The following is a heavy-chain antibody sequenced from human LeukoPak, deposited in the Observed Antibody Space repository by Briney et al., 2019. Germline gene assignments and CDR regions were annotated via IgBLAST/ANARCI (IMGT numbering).Heavy chain of an antibody. CDR1: GFIFSRYW. CDR2: IYHTGSS. V-gene: IGHV4-4*02. J-gene: IGHJ4*02. Sequence: GSLRLSCAASGFIFSRYWMTWVRQPPGKGLEWIGDIYHTGSSNYNPSLKSRVTISVDKSKNQFSLKLSSVTAADTAVYYCAAIAPIDGSGGSYSLDYWGQGTLVTVSS. CDR3: AAIAPIDGSGGSYSLDY. D-gene: IGHD3-10*01.